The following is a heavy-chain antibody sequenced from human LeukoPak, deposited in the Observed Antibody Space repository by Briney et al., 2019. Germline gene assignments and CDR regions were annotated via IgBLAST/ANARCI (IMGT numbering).Heavy chain of an antibody. D-gene: IGHD3-22*01. CDR1: GFIFSSYW. Sequence: GGSLRLSCAASGFIFSSYWMSWVRQAPGKGLEWVANIKEDGSQKNYVDSVKGRFTISRDNAKNSLYLQMNSLRAEDTALYYCAKDPHDSSGYPYYFDYWGQGTLVTVSS. J-gene: IGHJ4*02. CDR2: IKEDGSQK. V-gene: IGHV3-7*03. CDR3: AKDPHDSSGYPYYFDY.